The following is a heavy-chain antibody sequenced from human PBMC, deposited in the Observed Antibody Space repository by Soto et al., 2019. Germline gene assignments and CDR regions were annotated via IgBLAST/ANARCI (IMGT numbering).Heavy chain of an antibody. Sequence: ASVKVSCKASGYTFTSYYMHWVRQAPGQGLERMGIINPSGGSTSYAQKFQGRVTMTRDTSTSTVYMELSSLRSEDTAVYYCAREKSPTTVTKLNWYDPWGQGTLVAVSS. J-gene: IGHJ5*02. D-gene: IGHD4-17*01. CDR2: INPSGGST. CDR1: GYTFTSYY. CDR3: AREKSPTTVTKLNWYDP. V-gene: IGHV1-46*01.